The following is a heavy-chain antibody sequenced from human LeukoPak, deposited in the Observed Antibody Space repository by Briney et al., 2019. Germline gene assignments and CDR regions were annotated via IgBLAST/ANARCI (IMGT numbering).Heavy chain of an antibody. J-gene: IGHJ4*02. CDR1: GVSISSSNSY. D-gene: IGHD3/OR15-3a*01. Sequence: SETLSLTCTASGVSISSSNSYWGWIRQPPGTGLEWIGSIYYSGNTYYNASLKSQVSISIDTSKNQFSLRLTSVTAADTAVYYCARQTGSGLFILPGGQGTLVTVSS. V-gene: IGHV4-39*01. CDR2: IYYSGNT. CDR3: ARQTGSGLFILP.